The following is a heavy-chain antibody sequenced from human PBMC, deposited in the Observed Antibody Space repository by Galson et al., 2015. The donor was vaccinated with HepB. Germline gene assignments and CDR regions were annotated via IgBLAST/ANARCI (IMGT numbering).Heavy chain of an antibody. CDR3: ASTDGLYNWNDVALGFDY. D-gene: IGHD1-20*01. V-gene: IGHV3-30-3*01. CDR1: GFTFSSYA. CDR2: ITYDGSNK. Sequence: SLRLSCAASGFTFSSYAMHWVRQAPGKGLEWVAVITYDGSNKYYADSVKGRFTISRDNSKNTLYLQMNSLRAEDTAVYYCASTDGLYNWNDVALGFDYWGQGTLVTVSS. J-gene: IGHJ4*02.